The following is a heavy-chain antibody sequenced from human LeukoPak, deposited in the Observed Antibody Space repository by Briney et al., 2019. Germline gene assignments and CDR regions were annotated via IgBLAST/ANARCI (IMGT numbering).Heavy chain of an antibody. V-gene: IGHV3-30*03. D-gene: IGHD5-18*01. CDR3: ARSGRRGYSYGYRFKYYHDY. CDR2: ISYDGTNK. CDR1: GFTFSSYG. J-gene: IGHJ4*02. Sequence: GRSLRLSCAASGFTFSSYGMHWVRQAPGKGLEWVAVISYDGTNKYYADSVKGRFTISRDNSKNTLYLQMNSLRAGDTAVYYCARSGRRGYSYGYRFKYYHDYWGQGTLVTVSS.